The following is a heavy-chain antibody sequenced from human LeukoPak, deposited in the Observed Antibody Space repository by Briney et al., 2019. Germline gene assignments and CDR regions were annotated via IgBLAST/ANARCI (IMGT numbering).Heavy chain of an antibody. Sequence: GGSLRLSCAASGFTFTSFSFNWVRQAPGKGLEWVSSINTVATYIYYADSVRGRFTISRDNAKNSVYLQMDSLRAEDTGVYYCARLRRNGDSGGFYYYYDYWGQGALVTVSS. CDR3: ARLRRNGDSGGFYYYYDY. CDR1: GFTFTSFS. J-gene: IGHJ4*02. D-gene: IGHD3-22*01. V-gene: IGHV3-21*01. CDR2: INTVATYI.